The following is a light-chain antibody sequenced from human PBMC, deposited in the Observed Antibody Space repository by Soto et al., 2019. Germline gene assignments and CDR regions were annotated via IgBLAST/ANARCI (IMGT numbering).Light chain of an antibody. CDR2: DVT. J-gene: IGLJ2*01. CDR1: TSDIGGSNY. Sequence: QSALTQPASVSASPGQSITIPCTGTTSDIGGSNYVSWYQQHPDRAPKLVIYDVTYRPSGVSSRFSGSKSGNTASLTISGLQAEDEADYFCSSYTSTNTVVFGGGTKLTVL. CDR3: SSYTSTNTVV. V-gene: IGLV2-14*03.